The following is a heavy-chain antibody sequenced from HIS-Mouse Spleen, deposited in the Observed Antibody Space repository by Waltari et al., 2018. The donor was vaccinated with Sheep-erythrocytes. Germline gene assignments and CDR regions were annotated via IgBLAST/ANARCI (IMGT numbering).Heavy chain of an antibody. CDR1: GFTFSSYW. J-gene: IGHJ2*01. D-gene: IGHD6-6*01. V-gene: IGHV3-7*01. CDR2: IKQDGSEK. CDR3: ARHSAARPNYWYFDL. Sequence: EVQLVESGGGLVQPGGSLRLSCAASGFTFSSYWMSWVRQAPGKGREWGANIKQDGSEKDYVDSVKGRVTISRDNAKNSLYLQMNSLRAEDTAVYYCARHSAARPNYWYFDLWGRGTLVTVSP.